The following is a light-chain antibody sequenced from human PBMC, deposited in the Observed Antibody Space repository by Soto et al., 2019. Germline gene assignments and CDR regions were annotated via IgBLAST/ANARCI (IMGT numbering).Light chain of an antibody. Sequence: QSVVTQPPSASGTPGQTVTISCSGSNSNLGSNYVYWYQQLPGTAPKLLIYNYNLRPSGVVDRFSGSRSCTSASLAIIWLRYEYEADYYCATWDGDLTGPVFVGGTKLTVL. CDR2: NYN. V-gene: IGLV1-47*02. J-gene: IGLJ3*02. CDR1: NSNLGSNY. CDR3: ATWDGDLTGPV.